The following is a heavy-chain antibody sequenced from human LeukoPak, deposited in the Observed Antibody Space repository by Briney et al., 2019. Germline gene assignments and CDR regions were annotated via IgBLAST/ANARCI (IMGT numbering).Heavy chain of an antibody. CDR2: VYYIGST. D-gene: IGHD6-19*01. CDR3: ARHPAYRSGWYWYFDL. Sequence: SETLSLTCTVSGGSMSSSDQFWGWIRPPPGKALEWLASVYYIGSTYYHPSLRSRLCIFLNTSKKQLSLKLDSVTAADTAVYYCARHPAYRSGWYWYFDLWGRGNLVTVSS. J-gene: IGHJ2*01. V-gene: IGHV4-39*01. CDR1: GGSMSSSDQF.